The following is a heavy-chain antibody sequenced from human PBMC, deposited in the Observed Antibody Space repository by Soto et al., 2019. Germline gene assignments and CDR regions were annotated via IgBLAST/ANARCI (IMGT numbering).Heavy chain of an antibody. CDR2: IIPIFGTA. CDR1: EAPFSSYA. J-gene: IGHJ4*02. V-gene: IGHV1-69*01. D-gene: IGHD6-19*01. CDR3: ARGKIRYSSGWTGQYFDY. Sequence: QGQLVNSGPEVKKPGSSVKVSCKAPEAPFSSYAIGWARQAPGQGFEWMGGIIPIFGTANYAPRFQGRVTITADEATSTAYMELSSLRSEDTAVYYCARGKIRYSSGWTGQYFDYWGQGTLVTVSS.